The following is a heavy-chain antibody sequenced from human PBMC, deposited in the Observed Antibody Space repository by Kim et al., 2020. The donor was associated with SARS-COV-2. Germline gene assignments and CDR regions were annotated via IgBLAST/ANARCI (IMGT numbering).Heavy chain of an antibody. D-gene: IGHD1-26*01. Sequence: GGSLRLSCAASGFTFSSYSMNWVRQAPGKGLEWVSYISSSSTIYYADSVKGRFTISRDNAKNSLYLQMNSLRAEDTAVYYCARDKGGSYYGYYYYYGMDVWGQGTTVTVSS. CDR1: GFTFSSYS. CDR2: ISSSSTI. CDR3: ARDKGGSYYGYYYYYGMDV. J-gene: IGHJ6*02. V-gene: IGHV3-48*04.